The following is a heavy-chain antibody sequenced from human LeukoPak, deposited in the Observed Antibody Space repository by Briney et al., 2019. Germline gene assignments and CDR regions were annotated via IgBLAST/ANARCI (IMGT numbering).Heavy chain of an antibody. CDR1: GFTFSSYS. Sequence: GGSLRLSCAASGFTFSSYSMNWVRQAPGKGLEWVSSISSSSSYIYYADSVKGRFTISRDNAKNSLYLQMNSLRAEDTAVYYCARVPTNTMDEVGDYYGMDVWGQGTTVTVSS. CDR2: ISSSSSYI. D-gene: IGHD2-2*01. J-gene: IGHJ6*02. CDR3: ARVPTNTMDEVGDYYGMDV. V-gene: IGHV3-21*01.